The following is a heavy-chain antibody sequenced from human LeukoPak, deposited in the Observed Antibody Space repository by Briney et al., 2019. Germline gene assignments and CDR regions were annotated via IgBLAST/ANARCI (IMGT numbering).Heavy chain of an antibody. Sequence: YXMNWVRQAPGRGLEWVLGISGGGGSTWYADSVKGRFTISRDDSKNTVYLQMNSLRAEDTAIYYCAKVAPGYCSSTSCYRGIDYWGQGTLVTVSS. D-gene: IGHD2-2*01. CDR3: AKVAPGYCSSTSCYRGIDY. CDR1: YX. V-gene: IGHV3-23*01. CDR2: ISGGGGST. J-gene: IGHJ4*02.